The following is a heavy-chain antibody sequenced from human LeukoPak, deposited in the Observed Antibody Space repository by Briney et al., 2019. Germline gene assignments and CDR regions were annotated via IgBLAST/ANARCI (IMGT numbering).Heavy chain of an antibody. V-gene: IGHV4-59*12. CDR3: ARDLGGYSDGSYYYYMDV. CDR1: GGSISSYY. Sequence: SETLSLTCTVSGGSISSYYRSWIRQPPGKGLEWIGYIYYSGSTNYNPSLKSRVTMSLDTSKNQFSLKLISVTAADTAVYYCARDLGGYSDGSYYYYMDVWGKGTTVTVSS. J-gene: IGHJ6*03. D-gene: IGHD5-18*01. CDR2: IYYSGST.